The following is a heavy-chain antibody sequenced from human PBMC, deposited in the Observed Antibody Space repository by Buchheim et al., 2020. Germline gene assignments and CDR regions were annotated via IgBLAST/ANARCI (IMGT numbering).Heavy chain of an antibody. CDR3: ARGAPYDYSNYGLQLSYYYYMDV. V-gene: IGHV3-48*01. Sequence: EVQLVESGGGLVQPGGSLRLSCAASGFTFSSYSMNWVRQAPGKGLEWVSYISSSSSTIYYADSVKGRFTISRDNAKNSLYLQMNSLRAEDTALYYCARGAPYDYSNYGLQLSYYYYMDVWGKGTT. J-gene: IGHJ6*03. CDR2: ISSSSSTI. D-gene: IGHD4-11*01. CDR1: GFTFSSYS.